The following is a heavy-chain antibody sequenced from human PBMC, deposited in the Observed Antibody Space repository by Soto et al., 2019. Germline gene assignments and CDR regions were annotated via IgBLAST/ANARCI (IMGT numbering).Heavy chain of an antibody. CDR3: FGGNGGPQ. CDR1: NFTYRNCW. V-gene: IGHV3-7*01. CDR2: IKPDGSAT. J-gene: IGHJ4*02. Sequence: GALLPTGATSNFTYRNCWTNWDRQAAGKGLEWVTKIKPDGSATNYVLSVKGRFTISRDNVRNSVSLQMNSVRVEDTAVYFCFGGNGGPQWGQGTLVTVSS. D-gene: IGHD3-16*01.